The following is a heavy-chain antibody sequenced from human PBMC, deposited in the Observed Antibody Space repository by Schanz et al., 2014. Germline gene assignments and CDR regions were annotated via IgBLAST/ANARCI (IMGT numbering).Heavy chain of an antibody. CDR1: GYTFNNYT. Sequence: QVQLVQSGAEVKKPGSSVKVSCKASGYTFNNYTYVMIWVRQAPGQGLEWMGRIIPSLGLAKYAQKFQGRVTITADKSTFTAYMDVSSLRSEDTAVYYCARGYGDSPTDFWGQGTLVTVSS. D-gene: IGHD4-17*01. CDR3: ARGYGDSPTDF. J-gene: IGHJ4*02. V-gene: IGHV1-69*02. CDR2: IIPSLGLA.